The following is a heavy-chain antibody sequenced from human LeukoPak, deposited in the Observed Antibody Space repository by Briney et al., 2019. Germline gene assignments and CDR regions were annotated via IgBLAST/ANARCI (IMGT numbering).Heavy chain of an antibody. CDR2: INPGGPII. CDR3: AKDLSWNTADR. J-gene: IGHJ5*02. Sequence: PGGSLRLSCVGSGFTYTDYRRHWLRQAPGKGPVGGSRINPGGPIIDHADYVKGRFSISRDNEQVLLELQMNGLRAADTAVYYCAKDLSWNTADRWGQGILVTVSS. V-gene: IGHV3-74*01. D-gene: IGHD5-18*01. CDR1: GFTYTDYR.